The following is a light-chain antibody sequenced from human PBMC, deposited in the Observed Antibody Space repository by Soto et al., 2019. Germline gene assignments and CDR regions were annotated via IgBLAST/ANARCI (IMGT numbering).Light chain of an antibody. J-gene: IGKJ1*01. CDR1: QSVSSSY. CDR2: GAS. Sequence: EMVLPQSPGTLSLSPGERATLSCRASQSVSSSYLAWYQQKPGQAPRLLIYGASSRATGIPDRFSGSGSGTDFTLTISRLEPEDFAVYYCQQYVSFGQGTKVDIK. V-gene: IGKV3-20*01. CDR3: QQYVS.